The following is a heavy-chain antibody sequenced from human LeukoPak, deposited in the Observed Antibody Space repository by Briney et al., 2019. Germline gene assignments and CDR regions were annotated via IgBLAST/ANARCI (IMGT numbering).Heavy chain of an antibody. Sequence: SETLSLTCTVSGGSISSYYWSWIRQPPGKGLEWIGYIYYSGSTNYNPSLKSRVTISVDTSKNQFSLKLSSVTAADTAVYYCARHRSRGWFDLWGQGTPVTVSS. CDR3: ARHRSRGWFDL. D-gene: IGHD2-2*01. CDR2: IYYSGST. CDR1: GGSISSYY. V-gene: IGHV4-59*08. J-gene: IGHJ5*02.